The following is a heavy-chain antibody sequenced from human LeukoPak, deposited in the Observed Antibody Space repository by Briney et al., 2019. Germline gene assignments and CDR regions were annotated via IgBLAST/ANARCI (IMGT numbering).Heavy chain of an antibody. V-gene: IGHV3-30*02. D-gene: IGHD2-21*01. CDR3: ATEERCIVTNCATTFDY. Sequence: GGSLRLSCAASGFTFSRYDMHWVRQAPGKGLEWLAFVRFDGRETFYADSVQGRFTISRDNSNNILYLQMYSLRPEDTAMYYCATEERCIVTNCATTFDYWGQGTLVTVS. J-gene: IGHJ4*02. CDR2: VRFDGRET. CDR1: GFTFSRYD.